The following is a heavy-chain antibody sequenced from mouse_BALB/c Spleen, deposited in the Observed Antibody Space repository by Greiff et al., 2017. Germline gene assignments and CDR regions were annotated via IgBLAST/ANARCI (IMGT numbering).Heavy chain of an antibody. CDR3: PRWASMVRYFDV. Sequence: VQLQESGAELARPGASVKMSCKASGYTFTSYTMHWVKQRPGQGLEWIGYINPSSGYTNYNQKFKDKATLTADKSSSTAYMQLSSLTSEDSAVYYCPRWASMVRYFDVWGAGTTVTVSS. D-gene: IGHD2-10*02. CDR2: INPSSGYT. CDR1: GYTFTSYT. V-gene: IGHV1-4*01. J-gene: IGHJ1*01.